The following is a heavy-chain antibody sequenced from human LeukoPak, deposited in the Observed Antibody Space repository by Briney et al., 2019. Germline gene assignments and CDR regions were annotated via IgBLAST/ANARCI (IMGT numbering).Heavy chain of an antibody. CDR2: IKQDGSEK. J-gene: IGHJ4*02. CDR1: GFTSSSYW. V-gene: IGHV3-7*01. CDR3: ARAMRDYGDFEGPFDY. Sequence: GGSLRLSCAASGFTSSSYWMSWVRQAPGKGLEWVANIKQDGSEKYYVDSVKGRFTISRDNAKNSLYLQMNSLRAEDTAVYYCARAMRDYGDFEGPFDYWGQGTLVTVSS. D-gene: IGHD4-17*01.